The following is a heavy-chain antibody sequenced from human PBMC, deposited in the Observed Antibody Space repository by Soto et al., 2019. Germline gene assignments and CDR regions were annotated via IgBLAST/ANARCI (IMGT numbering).Heavy chain of an antibody. D-gene: IGHD1-26*01. V-gene: IGHV1-69*02. CDR1: GGTFSSYT. Sequence: QVQLVLSGAEVKKPGSSVKVSCKASGGTFSSYTISWERQAPGQGLEWMGRIVPILGIANYAQKFQGRVTITADKSTSTAYMELSSVRSEDTAVYYCAVVGATLLYFQHWGQGTLVTVSS. CDR3: AVVGATLLYFQH. J-gene: IGHJ1*01. CDR2: IVPILGIA.